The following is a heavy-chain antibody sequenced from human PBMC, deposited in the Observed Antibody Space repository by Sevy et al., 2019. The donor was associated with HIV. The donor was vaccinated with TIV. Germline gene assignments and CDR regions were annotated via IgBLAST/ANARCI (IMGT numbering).Heavy chain of an antibody. Sequence: RGESLKISCKGSGYDFSTYWIAWVRQMPGKGLELMGIIFPGDSDTRYSPSFQGQVTISADDPIRTSYLQWRSLKASDTAIYYCARRGILLRGGDYFYYGLDVWGQGTTVTVSS. J-gene: IGHJ6*02. D-gene: IGHD1-26*01. V-gene: IGHV5-51*01. CDR1: GYDFSTYW. CDR2: IFPGDSDT. CDR3: ARRGILLRGGDYFYYGLDV.